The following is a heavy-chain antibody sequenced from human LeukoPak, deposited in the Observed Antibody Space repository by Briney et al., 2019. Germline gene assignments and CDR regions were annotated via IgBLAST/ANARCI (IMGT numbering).Heavy chain of an antibody. CDR1: GFTFDDYG. CDR2: INWNGDST. D-gene: IGHD3-22*01. CDR3: AELGITMIGGV. V-gene: IGHV3-20*04. J-gene: IGHJ6*04. Sequence: PGGSLRLSCAASGFTFDDYGMNWVRQAPGKGLEWVSGINWNGDSTGYADSVKGRFTISRDNAKNSQYLQMNSLRAEDTAVYYCAELGITMIGGVWGKGTTVTISS.